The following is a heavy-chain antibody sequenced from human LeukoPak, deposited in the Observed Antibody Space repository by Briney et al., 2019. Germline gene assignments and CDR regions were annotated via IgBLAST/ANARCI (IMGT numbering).Heavy chain of an antibody. V-gene: IGHV3-74*01. J-gene: IGHJ4*02. CDR1: GFTFSSYA. Sequence: GGSLRLSCSASGFTFSSYAMSWVRQAPGKGLVWVSRINSDGSTTSYADSVMGRFTISRDNAKNTLYLQMNSLRAEDTAVYYCARVIYSGWEGELSDWGQGTLVTVSS. CDR2: INSDGSTT. D-gene: IGHD6-19*01. CDR3: ARVIYSGWEGELSD.